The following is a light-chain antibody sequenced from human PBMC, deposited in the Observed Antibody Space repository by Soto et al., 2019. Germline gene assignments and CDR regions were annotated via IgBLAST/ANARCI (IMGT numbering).Light chain of an antibody. CDR3: QQYGGSPRT. V-gene: IGKV3-20*01. J-gene: IGKJ1*01. CDR1: QSVSSSY. CDR2: GAS. Sequence: EIVLTQSPXXXXXXPGERATLSCRASQSVSSSYLAWYQQKPGQAPRLLIYGASSRATGIPDRFSGSGSGTDFTLTISRLEPEDFAVYYCQQYGGSPRTFGQGTKVDIK.